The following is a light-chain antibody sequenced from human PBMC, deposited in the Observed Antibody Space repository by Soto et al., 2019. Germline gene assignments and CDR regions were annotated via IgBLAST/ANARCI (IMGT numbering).Light chain of an antibody. J-gene: IGLJ3*02. CDR1: SSNIGAEYD. V-gene: IGLV1-40*01. Sequence: QSVLTQPPSVSGAPGQRVAISCTGSSSNIGAEYDVHWYQQLPGTAPKLLIFGNTNRPSGVPDRFSGSKAGTSASLAISGLQAEDEAHYYCQSYDSSLSGVVFGGGTKLTVL. CDR2: GNT. CDR3: QSYDSSLSGVV.